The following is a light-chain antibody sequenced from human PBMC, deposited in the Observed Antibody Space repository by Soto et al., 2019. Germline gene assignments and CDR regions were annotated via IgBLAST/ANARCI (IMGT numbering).Light chain of an antibody. V-gene: IGLV2-18*02. Sequence: QSVLTQPPSVSGSPGQSVTISCTGTSSDVGNYNRVSWYQQPPGTAPKLMIYEVNNRPSGVPDRFSGSKSGNTASLTISGLQAEDEADYYCSSYTSSSTFVFGTGTKLTVL. CDR2: EVN. CDR3: SSYTSSSTFV. J-gene: IGLJ1*01. CDR1: SSDVGNYNR.